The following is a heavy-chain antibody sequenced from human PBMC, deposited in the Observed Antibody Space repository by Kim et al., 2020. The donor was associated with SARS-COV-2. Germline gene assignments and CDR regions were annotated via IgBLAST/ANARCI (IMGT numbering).Heavy chain of an antibody. CDR3: VRSFRLGRSA. CDR1: GYSIRGNSYH. CDR2: IDYSGST. J-gene: IGHJ6*03. Sequence: SETLSLTCNVSGYSIRGNSYHWAWIRQPPGKGLEWFGSIDYSGSTYYNPSLKSRVTISEARSGNQFSWRLIFWTAQATVDYYGVRSFRLGRSARGK. V-gene: IGHV4-39*01. D-gene: IGHD2-15*01.